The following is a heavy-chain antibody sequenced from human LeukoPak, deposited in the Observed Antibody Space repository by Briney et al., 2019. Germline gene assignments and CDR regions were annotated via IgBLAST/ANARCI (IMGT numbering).Heavy chain of an antibody. CDR2: MNPNSGNT. J-gene: IGHJ4*02. CDR1: GYTFTSHT. V-gene: IGHV1-8*03. Sequence: ASVKVSCKSSGYTFTSHTINWVRLATGQGLEWMGWMNPNSGNTGYEQKFQGRVTITRNTSITTAYMELSSLRSADTDAYSCASGPACTSTNCPYNFDYWGQGTLVTVSS. D-gene: IGHD2-2*01. CDR3: ASGPACTSTNCPYNFDY.